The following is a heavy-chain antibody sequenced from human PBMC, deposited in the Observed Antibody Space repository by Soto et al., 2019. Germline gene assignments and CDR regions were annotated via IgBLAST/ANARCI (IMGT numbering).Heavy chain of an antibody. D-gene: IGHD4-17*01. J-gene: IGHJ5*02. CDR2: IIPILGIA. V-gene: IGHV1-69*04. CDR1: GGTFSSYT. CDR3: ARDLTHDYGDYERHNWFDP. Sequence: ASVKVSCKASGGTFSSYTISWVRQAPGQGLEWMGRIIPILGIANYAQKFQGRVTITADKSTSTAYMELSSLRSEDTAVYYCARDLTHDYGDYERHNWFDPWGQGTLVTVSS.